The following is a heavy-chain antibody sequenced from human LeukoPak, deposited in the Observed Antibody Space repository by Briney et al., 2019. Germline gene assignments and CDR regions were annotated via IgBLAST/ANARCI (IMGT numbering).Heavy chain of an antibody. CDR3: AKPGSRGVK. Sequence: GGSLRLSCAASGFTFTFSTSGMHWVRQAPGKGLEWVAFIQYDDSEKSYADSVKGRCTTSRDNSKNTVYLQMNSLGAEDTAVYYCAKPGSRGVKWGQGTLVTVSS. CDR1: GFTFTFSTSG. V-gene: IGHV3-30*02. J-gene: IGHJ4*02. CDR2: IQYDDSEK. D-gene: IGHD3-10*01.